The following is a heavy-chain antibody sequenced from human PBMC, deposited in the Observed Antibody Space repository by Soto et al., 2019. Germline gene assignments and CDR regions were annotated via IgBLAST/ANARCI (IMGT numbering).Heavy chain of an antibody. CDR3: AKGRGGXGSLTPXXDX. J-gene: IGHJ4*02. CDR2: ISGGGDTT. Sequence: EVQLLESGGGLVQPGGSLRLSCAASGFTFNNYAMTWVRQAPGKGLEWVSAISGGGDTTSYADSVKGRFTVSRDGSKNTLYLQMSSLRAEXTALYXCAKGRGGXGSLTPXXDXXXQXTLVTVSS. V-gene: IGHV3-23*01. D-gene: IGHD3-10*01. CDR1: GFTFNNYA.